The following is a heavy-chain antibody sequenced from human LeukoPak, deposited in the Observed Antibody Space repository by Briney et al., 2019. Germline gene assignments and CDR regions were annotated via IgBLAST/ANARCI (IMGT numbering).Heavy chain of an antibody. CDR2: ISSNGGST. J-gene: IGHJ4*02. Sequence: GGSLRLSCAASGFTFSSYAMHWVRQAPGKGLEYVSAISSNGGSTYYANSVKGRFTISRDNSKNTLYLQMGSLRAEDMAAYYCARVGAAAGYYFDYWGQGTLVTVSS. CDR1: GFTFSSYA. CDR3: ARVGAAAGYYFDY. V-gene: IGHV3-64*01. D-gene: IGHD6-13*01.